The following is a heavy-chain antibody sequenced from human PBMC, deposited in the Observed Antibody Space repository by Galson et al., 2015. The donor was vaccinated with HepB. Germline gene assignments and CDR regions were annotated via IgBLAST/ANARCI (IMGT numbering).Heavy chain of an antibody. CDR3: ARHSLYYYGSGSYPVPSGYFDL. V-gene: IGHV4-59*01. CDR1: GGSISSYY. J-gene: IGHJ2*01. Sequence: SETLSLTCTVSGGSISSYYWSWIRQPPGKGLEWIGYIYYSGSTNYNPSLKSRVTISVDTSKNQFSLKLSSVTAADTAVYYCARHSLYYYGSGSYPVPSGYFDLWGRGTLVTVSS. CDR2: IYYSGST. D-gene: IGHD3-10*01.